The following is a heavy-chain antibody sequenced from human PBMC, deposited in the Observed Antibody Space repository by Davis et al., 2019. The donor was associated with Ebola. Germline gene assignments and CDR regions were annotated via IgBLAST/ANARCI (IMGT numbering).Heavy chain of an antibody. D-gene: IGHD2-15*01. V-gene: IGHV4-34*01. CDR1: GGSFSGYY. Sequence: SETLSLTCAVYGGSFSGYYWSWHRQPPGKGLEWIGTINQIGSTNYNPSLKSRVTTSVDSSKNQFSLKLRYVTAADTAIYYCARRQRYCSGGSCNNWFDPWDQGTLVTVSS. CDR3: ARRQRYCSGGSCNNWFDP. CDR2: INQIGST. J-gene: IGHJ5*02.